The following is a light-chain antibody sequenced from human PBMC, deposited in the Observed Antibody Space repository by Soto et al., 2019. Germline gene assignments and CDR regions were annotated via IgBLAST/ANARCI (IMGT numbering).Light chain of an antibody. V-gene: IGKV3-20*01. J-gene: IGKJ2*01. CDR2: GAS. Sequence: EIVLTQSPGTLSLSPGERATLSCRASQSVSSSYLAWYQQKPGQAPRLIIYGASSRATGIPDRFSGSGSGPDFTLTIIRLEREDFAVYYCQQYGSSPYTFGQGTKLEIK. CDR1: QSVSSSY. CDR3: QQYGSSPYT.